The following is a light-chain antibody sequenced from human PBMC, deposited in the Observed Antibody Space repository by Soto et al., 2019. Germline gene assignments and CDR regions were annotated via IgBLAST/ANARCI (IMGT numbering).Light chain of an antibody. Sequence: EIVLTQSPGTLSLSPGERATLSCRASQSLSSTYLAWYQQKPGQAPRRLLYGASSRATGIPDRFSGSGSGTDFALTISRLEPEDFAVYYCQQYCSSPVTFGGGTRVEIK. CDR3: QQYCSSPVT. V-gene: IGKV3-20*01. CDR2: GAS. J-gene: IGKJ4*01. CDR1: QSLSSTY.